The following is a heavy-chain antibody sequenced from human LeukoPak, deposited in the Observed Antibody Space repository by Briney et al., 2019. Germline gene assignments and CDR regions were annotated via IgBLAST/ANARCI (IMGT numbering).Heavy chain of an antibody. J-gene: IGHJ4*02. CDR1: GCTFIRSA. V-gene: IGHV3-23*01. CDR2: INGGDYST. Sequence: GGSLRLSCVACGCTFIRSAMSGLRQAPGKGLQWLSSINGGDYSTYYTDSVKGRFTISRASYKTVLYLQMNSLTTADTAIYYCATANPTPRGINFDFWGQGALVTVSS. CDR3: ATANPTPRGINFDF. D-gene: IGHD3-10*01.